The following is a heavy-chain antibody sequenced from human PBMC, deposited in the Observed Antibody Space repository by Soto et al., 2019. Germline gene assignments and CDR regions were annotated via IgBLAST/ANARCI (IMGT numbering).Heavy chain of an antibody. Sequence: QVQLVQSGAEVKKPGSSVKVSCKASGGTFSSYAISWLRQAPGQGLEWMGGIIPIFGTANYAQKFQGRVTITADESTSTDYMELSSLRSEDTAVYYCARDLLDRYGGYYYYGMDVWGQGTTVTVSS. CDR1: GGTFSSYA. J-gene: IGHJ6*02. V-gene: IGHV1-69*01. D-gene: IGHD3-9*01. CDR2: IIPIFGTA. CDR3: ARDLLDRYGGYYYYGMDV.